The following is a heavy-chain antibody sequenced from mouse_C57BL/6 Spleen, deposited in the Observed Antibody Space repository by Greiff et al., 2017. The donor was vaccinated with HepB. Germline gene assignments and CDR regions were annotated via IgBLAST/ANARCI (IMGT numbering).Heavy chain of an antibody. J-gene: IGHJ3*01. CDR2: IRNKANNHAT. Sequence: EVHLVESGGGLVQPGGSMKLSCAASGFTFSDAWMDWVRQSPEKGLEWVAEIRNKANNHATYYAESVKGRFTISRDDSKSSVYLQMNSLRAEDTGIYYCTRGYYDYDWFAYWGQGTLVTVSA. V-gene: IGHV6-6*01. D-gene: IGHD2-4*01. CDR1: GFTFSDAW. CDR3: TRGYYDYDWFAY.